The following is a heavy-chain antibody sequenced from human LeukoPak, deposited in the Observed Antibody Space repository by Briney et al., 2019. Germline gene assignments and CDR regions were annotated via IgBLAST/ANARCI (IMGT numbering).Heavy chain of an antibody. V-gene: IGHV3-23*01. D-gene: IGHD3-22*01. CDR3: AKDAPYYYDSSSYIDAFDI. J-gene: IGHJ3*02. CDR1: GFTFDDYG. Sequence: GGSLRLSCTASGFTFDDYGMSWVRQAPGKGLEWVSAISGSGGSTYYADSVKGRFTISRDNSKNTLYLQMNSLRAEDTAVYYCAKDAPYYYDSSSYIDAFDIWGQGTMVTVSS. CDR2: ISGSGGST.